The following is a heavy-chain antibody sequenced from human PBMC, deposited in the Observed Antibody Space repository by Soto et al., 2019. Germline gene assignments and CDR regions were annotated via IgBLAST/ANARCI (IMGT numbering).Heavy chain of an antibody. CDR1: GFTFSSYW. J-gene: IGHJ5*02. D-gene: IGHD1-1*01. Sequence: PGGSLRLSCAASGFTFSSYWMSWVRQAPGKGLEWVANIKQDGSEKYYVDSVKGRFTISRDNAKNSLYLQMNSLRAEDTAVYYCTRDLRDGYNSGRSFDLWCQGPL. V-gene: IGHV3-7*01. CDR2: IKQDGSEK. CDR3: TRDLRDGYNSGRSFDL.